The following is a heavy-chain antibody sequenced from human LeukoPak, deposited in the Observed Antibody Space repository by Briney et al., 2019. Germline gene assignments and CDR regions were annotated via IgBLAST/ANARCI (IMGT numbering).Heavy chain of an antibody. CDR3: AKGNSRCSDGSCPFDY. J-gene: IGHJ4*02. D-gene: IGHD2-15*01. Sequence: GGSLRLSCAASGFTFSTFGMHWVHQAPGKGLEWVAFIRYDGTTKYYADSVKGPFTISRDNSKNTLYLQMNSLRPEDTAVYYCAKGNSRCSDGSCPFDYWGQGALVTVSS. CDR2: IRYDGTTK. CDR1: GFTFSTFG. V-gene: IGHV3-30*02.